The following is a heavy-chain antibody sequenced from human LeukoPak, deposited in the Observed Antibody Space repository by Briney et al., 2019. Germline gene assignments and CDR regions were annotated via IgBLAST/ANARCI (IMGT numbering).Heavy chain of an antibody. V-gene: IGHV3-23*01. D-gene: IGHD1-26*01. Sequence: GGSLRLSCAASGFTFSSYATSWVRQAPGKGLEWVSAISGSGGSTYYADSVKGRFTISRDNSKNTLYLQMNSLRAEDTAVYYCAKDLLGGSYYLLVFDIWGQGTMVTVSS. CDR3: AKDLLGGSYYLLVFDI. J-gene: IGHJ3*02. CDR2: ISGSGGST. CDR1: GFTFSSYA.